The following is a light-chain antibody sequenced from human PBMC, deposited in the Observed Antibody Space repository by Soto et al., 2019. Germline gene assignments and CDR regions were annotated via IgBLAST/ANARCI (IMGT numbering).Light chain of an antibody. CDR3: SSFTSISTYV. V-gene: IGLV2-14*01. CDR2: DVT. CDR1: GDDMGGYNF. J-gene: IGLJ1*01. Sequence: QSALTQPASVSGSPGQSITITCGVTGDDMGGYNFVSWYQHHPGKAPKLIIYDVTHRPSGVSERFSGSKSGFTASLTISGLQAEDESHYYCSSFTSISTYVFGTGTKVTLL.